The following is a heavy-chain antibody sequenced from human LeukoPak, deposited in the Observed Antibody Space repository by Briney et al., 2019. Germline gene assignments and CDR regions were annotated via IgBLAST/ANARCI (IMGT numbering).Heavy chain of an antibody. Sequence: PSETLSLTCSVSGGSISTYYWNWIRQPAGKGLEWIGRIYTSGSTNYNPSLKSRVTISVDTSKNQFSLKLSSVTAADTAVYYCARGVRFLEWLLQPDWYFDLWGRGTLVTVSS. V-gene: IGHV4-4*07. J-gene: IGHJ2*01. CDR1: GGSISTYY. CDR3: ARGVRFLEWLLQPDWYFDL. CDR2: IYTSGST. D-gene: IGHD3-3*01.